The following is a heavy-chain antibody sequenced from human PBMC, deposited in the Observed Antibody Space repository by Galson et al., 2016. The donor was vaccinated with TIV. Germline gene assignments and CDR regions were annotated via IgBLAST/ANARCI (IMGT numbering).Heavy chain of an antibody. Sequence: SETLSLTCTVSGGSISGYYWTWVRQSPGKGLEWIGYIYCCVSESTKYNPSLKSRVTISVDTSKNQFSLKLSSMTAADTAVYYCARRGNITIFGVPYPDYYYYMDVWGKGTTVTVSS. CDR2: IYCCVSEST. CDR1: GGSISGYY. D-gene: IGHD3-3*01. J-gene: IGHJ6*03. CDR3: ARRGNITIFGVPYPDYYYYMDV. V-gene: IGHV4-59*01.